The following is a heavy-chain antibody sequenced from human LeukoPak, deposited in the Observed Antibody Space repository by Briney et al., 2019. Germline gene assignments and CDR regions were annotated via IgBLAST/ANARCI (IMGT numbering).Heavy chain of an antibody. D-gene: IGHD3-3*01. CDR3: ARDGDFWSGRNWFDP. CDR1: GGSISSYY. V-gene: IGHV4-59*01. CDR2: IYYSGST. J-gene: IGHJ5*02. Sequence: PSETLSLTCTVSGGSISSYYWSWIRQPPGKGLEWIGYIYYSGSTNYNPSLKSRVTISVASSKNQFSLKLSSVTAADTAVYYCARDGDFWSGRNWFDPWGQGTLVTVSS.